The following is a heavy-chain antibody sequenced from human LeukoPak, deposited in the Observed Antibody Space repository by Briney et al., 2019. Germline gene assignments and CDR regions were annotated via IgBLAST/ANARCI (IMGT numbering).Heavy chain of an antibody. CDR3: ARDFDRYYFDY. Sequence: GGSLRLSCAAAGFTFSSYAMSWVRQAPGKGLEWVSAISGSGGSTYYADSVKGRFTISRDNSKNTLYLQMNSLRAEDTAVYYCARDFDRYYFDYWGQGTLVTVSS. V-gene: IGHV3-23*01. CDR2: ISGSGGST. J-gene: IGHJ4*02. CDR1: GFTFSSYA. D-gene: IGHD3-9*01.